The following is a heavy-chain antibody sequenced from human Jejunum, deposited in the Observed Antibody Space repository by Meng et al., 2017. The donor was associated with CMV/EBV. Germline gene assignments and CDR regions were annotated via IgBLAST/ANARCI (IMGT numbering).Heavy chain of an antibody. D-gene: IGHD4-23*01. CDR1: GSVSSYKSY. Sequence: GSVSSYKSYWAWIRRPPGEGLEYIGCIYYSGTSSYNPSLQSRVTISADTSMNQFSLKLSSVTAADTAVYYCARDRGDYGGNSGIFDFWGQGTLVTVSS. CDR3: ARDRGDYGGNSGIFDF. CDR2: IYYSGTS. V-gene: IGHV4-61*01. J-gene: IGHJ4*02.